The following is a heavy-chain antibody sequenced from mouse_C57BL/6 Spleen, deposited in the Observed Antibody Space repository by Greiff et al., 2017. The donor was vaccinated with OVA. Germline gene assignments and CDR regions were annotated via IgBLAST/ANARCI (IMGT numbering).Heavy chain of an antibody. V-gene: IGHV1-59*01. CDR1: GYTFTSYW. Sequence: VQLQQPGAELVRPGTSVKLSCKASGYTFTSYWMHWVKQRPGQGLEWIGVIDPSASYTNYNQKFKGKATLTVDTSSSTAYMQLSSLTSEDSAVYYCARSLYYYGSSFYAMDYWGQGTSVTVSS. CDR2: IDPSASYT. CDR3: ARSLYYYGSSFYAMDY. D-gene: IGHD1-1*01. J-gene: IGHJ4*01.